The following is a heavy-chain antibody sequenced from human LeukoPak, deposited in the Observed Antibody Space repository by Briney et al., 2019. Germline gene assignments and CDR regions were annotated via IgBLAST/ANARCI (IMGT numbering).Heavy chain of an antibody. V-gene: IGHV4-61*02. D-gene: IGHD2-2*01. CDR3: ARGVVVQAAHFVY. CDR1: GGSLSSGSYY. CDR2: IYTSGST. J-gene: IGHJ4*01. Sequence: SETLSLTCTVSGGSLSSGSYYWSWIRQPAGKGLEWLGRIYTSGSTNYNPSLKSRVTTSVDTSKNQFSLKLSSVTAADPAVYYCARGVVVQAAHFVYWGHGTLGTVSS.